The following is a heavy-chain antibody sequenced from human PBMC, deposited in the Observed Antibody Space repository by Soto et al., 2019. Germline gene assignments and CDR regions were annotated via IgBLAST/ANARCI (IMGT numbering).Heavy chain of an antibody. Sequence: SETLSLTCSVSGRSISEINSYWGWIRQTPGEGLEWIGTIHHTGSTYYNPSLKSRVIISLDTSKNQFSLKLSSVIAADTALYYCARPEGGYGSGYSWFDPWGQGTRVTVSS. D-gene: IGHD5-12*01. CDR3: ARPEGGYGSGYSWFDP. J-gene: IGHJ5*02. CDR2: IHHTGST. V-gene: IGHV4-39*01. CDR1: GRSISEINSY.